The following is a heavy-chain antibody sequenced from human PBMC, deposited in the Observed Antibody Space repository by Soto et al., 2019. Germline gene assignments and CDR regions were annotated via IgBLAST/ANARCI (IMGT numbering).Heavy chain of an antibody. J-gene: IGHJ3*02. Sequence: SETLSLTCTVSGGSISSGGYYWSWIRQHPGKGLEWIGYIYYSGSTYYNPSLKSRVTISVDTSKNQFSLKLSSVTAADTAAYYCARDKYYDSSGYYYYAFDIWGQGTMVTVSS. D-gene: IGHD3-22*01. CDR2: IYYSGST. CDR1: GGSISSGGYY. V-gene: IGHV4-31*03. CDR3: ARDKYYDSSGYYYYAFDI.